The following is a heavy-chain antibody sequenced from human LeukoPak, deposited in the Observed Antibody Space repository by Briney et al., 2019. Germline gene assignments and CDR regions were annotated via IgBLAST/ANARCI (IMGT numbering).Heavy chain of an antibody. J-gene: IGHJ4*02. CDR2: IYYSGST. Sequence: SETLSLTCTVSGGSISSYYWSWIRQPPGKGLEWIGYIYYSGSTNYNPSLKSRVTISVDTSKNQFSLKLSSVTAADTAVYYCARGFSERYSYGTFDYWGQGTLVTVSS. CDR1: GGSISSYY. D-gene: IGHD5-18*01. V-gene: IGHV4-59*01. CDR3: ARGFSERYSYGTFDY.